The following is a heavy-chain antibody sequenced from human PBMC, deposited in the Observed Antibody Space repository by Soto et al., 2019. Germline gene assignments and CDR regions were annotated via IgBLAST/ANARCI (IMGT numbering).Heavy chain of an antibody. CDR3: ARAWQRVTGTYDY. D-gene: IGHD1-20*01. CDR1: GASLSSVGYY. V-gene: IGHV4-31*11. J-gene: IGHJ4*02. Sequence: QVQLQESGPGLVKPSQTLSLTCAVSGASLSSVGYYWHWIRQHPGKGLEWLGYIFDSGTTYYKPSLKSRLAISADTSNNQHPLRLTSVTAADTAVYYCARAWQRVTGTYDYWGQGPMVTVSS. CDR2: IFDSGTT.